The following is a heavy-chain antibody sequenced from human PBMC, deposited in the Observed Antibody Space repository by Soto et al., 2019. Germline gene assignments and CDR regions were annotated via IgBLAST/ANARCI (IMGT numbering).Heavy chain of an antibody. CDR2: ISYDGSNK. D-gene: IGHD3-22*01. J-gene: IGHJ6*02. V-gene: IGHV3-30-3*01. CDR1: GFTFSSYA. Sequence: GGSLRLSCAASGFTFSSYAMHWVRQAPGKGLEWVAVISYDGSNKYYADSVKGRFTISRDNSKNTLYLQMNSLRAEDTAVYYCARAATPPYYYDSRVAGMDVWGQGTTVTVSS. CDR3: ARAATPPYYYDSRVAGMDV.